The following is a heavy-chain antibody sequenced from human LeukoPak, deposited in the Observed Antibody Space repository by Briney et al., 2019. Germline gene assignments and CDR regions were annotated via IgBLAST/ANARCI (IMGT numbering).Heavy chain of an antibody. CDR3: ARDPEPWELRDY. J-gene: IGHJ4*02. D-gene: IGHD1-14*01. CDR1: GYTFTSYG. V-gene: IGHV1-18*01. CDR2: INAYSGNT. Sequence: ASVKVSCKASGYTFTSYGITWVRQAPGQGLEWMGWINAYSGNTNYAQKFQGRVTMTTDTSTSTAYMELRSLRSEDTAVYYCARDPEPWELRDYWGRGTLVTVSS.